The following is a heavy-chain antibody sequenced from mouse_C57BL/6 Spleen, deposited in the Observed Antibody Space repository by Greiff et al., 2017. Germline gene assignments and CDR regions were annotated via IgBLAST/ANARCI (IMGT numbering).Heavy chain of an antibody. CDR1: GYAFSSSW. CDR3: ARDDYSNYGY. J-gene: IGHJ2*01. D-gene: IGHD2-5*01. Sequence: VQLQQSGPELVKPGASVKISCKASGYAFSSSWMNWVKQRPGKGLEWIGRIYPGDGDTNYNGKFKGKATLTADKSSSTAYMQLSSLTSEDSAVYFCARDDYSNYGYWGQGTTLTVSS. CDR2: IYPGDGDT. V-gene: IGHV1-82*01.